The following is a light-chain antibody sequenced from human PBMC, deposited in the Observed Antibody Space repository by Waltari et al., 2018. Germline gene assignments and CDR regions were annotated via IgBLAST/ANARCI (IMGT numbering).Light chain of an antibody. V-gene: IGLV2-14*01. CDR1: SSDIGAYHY. CDR3: ASDTSGSTHVA. J-gene: IGLJ2*01. CDR2: DVS. Sequence: QSALTQPASVSGSPGQSITISCTGTSSDIGAYHYVSWYQQFPGKAPKLIIYDVSKRASVFSNRFSGSKSGDSASLTISGLQVDDEAHYHCASDTSGSTHVAFGGGTQVTVL.